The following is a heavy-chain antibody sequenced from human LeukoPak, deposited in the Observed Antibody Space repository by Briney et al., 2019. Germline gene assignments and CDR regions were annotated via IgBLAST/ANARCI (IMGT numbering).Heavy chain of an antibody. CDR1: GGSISSGGYS. CDR2: IYHSGST. CDR3: ARASPFDDYGDFNWYFDL. V-gene: IGHV4-30-2*01. Sequence: SQTLSLTCAVSGGSISSGGYSWSWIRQPPGKGLEWIGYIYHSGSTYYNPSLKSRVTISVDRSKNQFSLKLSSVTAADTAVYYCARASPFDDYGDFNWYFDLWGRGTLVTVSS. D-gene: IGHD4-17*01. J-gene: IGHJ2*01.